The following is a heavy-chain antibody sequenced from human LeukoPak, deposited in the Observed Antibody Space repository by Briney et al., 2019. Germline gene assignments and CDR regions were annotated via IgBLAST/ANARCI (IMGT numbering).Heavy chain of an antibody. V-gene: IGHV1-69*05. Sequence: GASVKVSCKASGGTFSSYAISWVRQAPGQGLEWMGGIIPIFGTANYAQKFQGRVTITTDESTSTAYMELSSLRSEDTAVYYCARDGPQYAYDFGAFDPWGQGTLVTVSS. D-gene: IGHD3-3*01. CDR3: ARDGPQYAYDFGAFDP. CDR2: IIPIFGTA. J-gene: IGHJ5*02. CDR1: GGTFSSYA.